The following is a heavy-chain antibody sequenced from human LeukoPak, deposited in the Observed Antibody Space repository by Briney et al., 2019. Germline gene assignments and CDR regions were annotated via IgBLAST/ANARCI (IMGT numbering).Heavy chain of an antibody. CDR1: GFTFSNYA. D-gene: IGHD6-6*01. Sequence: PGGSLRLSCAASGFTFSNYAMSWVRQAPGKGLEWVSTISGNGGSTYYADSVKGRFTISRDSSMGTLFLQMNSLRSDDTAVYFCARDVSLRRLVDWGQGTLVIVSS. CDR2: ISGNGGST. V-gene: IGHV3-23*01. CDR3: ARDVSLRRLVD. J-gene: IGHJ4*02.